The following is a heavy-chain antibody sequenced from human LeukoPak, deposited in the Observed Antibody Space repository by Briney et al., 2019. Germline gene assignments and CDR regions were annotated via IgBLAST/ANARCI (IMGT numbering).Heavy chain of an antibody. D-gene: IGHD2-15*01. CDR3: AKATCSGGNCYSSAFDM. Sequence: ALRLSCAASGFTFEEYAMHWVRQAPGKGLEWVSGISWNSGNIGYADSVKGRFTISRDNAKNSLYLQMNSLRAEDMALYYCAKATCSGGNCYSSAFDMWGQGTMVTASS. CDR1: GFTFEEYA. CDR2: ISWNSGNI. V-gene: IGHV3-9*03. J-gene: IGHJ3*02.